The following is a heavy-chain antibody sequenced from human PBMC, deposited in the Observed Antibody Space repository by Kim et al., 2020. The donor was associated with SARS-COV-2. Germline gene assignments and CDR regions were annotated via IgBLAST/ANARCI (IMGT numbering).Heavy chain of an antibody. CDR1: GGSISSYY. Sequence: SETLSLTCTVSGGSISSYYWSWIRQPPGKGLEWIGYIYYSGSTNYNPSLKSRVTISVDTSKNQFSLKLSSVTAADTAVYYCARVGPLTRDYYYYGMDVWGQGTTVTVSS. D-gene: IGHD3-10*01. CDR3: ARVGPLTRDYYYYGMDV. CDR2: IYYSGST. V-gene: IGHV4-59*13. J-gene: IGHJ6*02.